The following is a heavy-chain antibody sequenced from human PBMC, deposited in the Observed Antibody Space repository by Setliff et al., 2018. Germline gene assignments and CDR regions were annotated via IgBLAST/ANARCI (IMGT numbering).Heavy chain of an antibody. CDR2: INPNSGGT. V-gene: IGHV1-2*04. J-gene: IGHJ6*02. CDR3: ARGPRITIFGVVSLSLYGMDV. Sequence: ASVKVSCKASGYTFTRYYMHWVRQAPGQGLEWMGWINPNSGGTNYAQKFQGWVTMTRDTSISTAYMELSRLRSDDTAVYYCARGPRITIFGVVSLSLYGMDVWGQGTTVTVSS. CDR1: GYTFTRYY. D-gene: IGHD3-3*01.